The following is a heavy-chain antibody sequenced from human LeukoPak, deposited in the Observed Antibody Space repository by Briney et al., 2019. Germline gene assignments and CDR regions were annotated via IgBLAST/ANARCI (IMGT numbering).Heavy chain of an antibody. CDR1: GYTFTGYY. V-gene: IGHV1-2*02. Sequence: EASVKVSCKASGYTFTGYYMHWVRQAPGQGLEWMGWVNPNSGGTNYAQKFQGRVTMTRDTSISTAYMELSRLRSDDTAVYYCARTQMTTVTTSWFDPWGQGTLVTVSS. CDR3: ARTQMTTVTTSWFDP. D-gene: IGHD4-17*01. CDR2: VNPNSGGT. J-gene: IGHJ5*02.